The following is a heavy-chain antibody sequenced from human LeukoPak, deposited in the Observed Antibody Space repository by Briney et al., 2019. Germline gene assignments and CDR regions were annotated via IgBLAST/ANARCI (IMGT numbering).Heavy chain of an antibody. CDR2: IYYSGST. J-gene: IGHJ5*02. D-gene: IGHD1-26*01. CDR1: GVSISSGSYY. V-gene: IGHV4-61*10. Sequence: KASETLSLTCTVSGVSISSGSYYWNWIRQPAGKGLEWIGHIYYSGSTNYNPSLKSRVTISVDTSKNQFSLKLSSVTAADTAVYYCARAPYSGSYSWFDPWGQGTLVTVSS. CDR3: ARAPYSGSYSWFDP.